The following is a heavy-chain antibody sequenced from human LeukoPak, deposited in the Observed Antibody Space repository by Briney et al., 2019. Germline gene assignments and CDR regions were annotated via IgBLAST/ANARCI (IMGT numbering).Heavy chain of an antibody. V-gene: IGHV1-69*13. CDR3: ARVDSSGSGAIFDY. CDR1: GGTFSSYA. D-gene: IGHD6-19*01. J-gene: IGHJ4*02. Sequence: SVEVSCKASGGTFSSYAISWVRQAPGQGLEWMGGIIPIFGTANYAQKFQGRVTITADESTSTAYMELSSLRSEDTAVYYCARVDSSGSGAIFDYWGQGTLVTVSS. CDR2: IIPIFGTA.